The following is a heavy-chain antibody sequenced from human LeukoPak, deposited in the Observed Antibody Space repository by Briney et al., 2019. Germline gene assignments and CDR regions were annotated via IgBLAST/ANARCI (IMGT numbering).Heavy chain of an antibody. D-gene: IGHD6-19*01. CDR1: GASLSSYG. Sequence: GGSLRLSCVMSGASLSSYGMHWVRQAPGKGLEWLAWLPYDGSYNSTAASLKGRFAISKDITKNTVYLDMDSLTPEDTAVYYCAAAGLGVAHWFDPWGQGTLVTVSS. CDR2: LPYDGSYN. CDR3: AAAGLGVAHWFDP. J-gene: IGHJ5*02. V-gene: IGHV3-30*02.